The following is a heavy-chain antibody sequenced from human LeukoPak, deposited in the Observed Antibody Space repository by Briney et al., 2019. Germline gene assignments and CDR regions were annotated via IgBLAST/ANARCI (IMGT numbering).Heavy chain of an antibody. CDR1: GFTFSSYT. J-gene: IGHJ4*02. CDR3: AKKRDFSGWAPFDY. CDR2: MTGSGGVT. V-gene: IGHV3-23*01. D-gene: IGHD6-19*01. Sequence: GGSLRLSCAASGFTFSSYTMHWVRQAPGKGLEWVSGMTGSGGVTYYADSVEGRFTISRDNSNNTLFLHMNSLRAEDTAIYYCAKKRDFSGWAPFDYWGQGTLVTVSS.